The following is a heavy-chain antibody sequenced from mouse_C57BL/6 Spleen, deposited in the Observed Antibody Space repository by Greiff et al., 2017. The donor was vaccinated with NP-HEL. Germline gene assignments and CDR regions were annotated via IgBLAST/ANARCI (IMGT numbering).Heavy chain of an antibody. J-gene: IGHJ4*01. CDR3: AREGYYGSSFYAMDY. CDR2: IYPGDGDT. Sequence: QVQLQQSGPELVKPGASVKISCKASGYAFSSSWMNWVKQRPGKGLEWIGRIYPGDGDTNYNGKFKGKATLTADKSSSTAYMQLSSLTSEDSAVYFCAREGYYGSSFYAMDYWGQGTSVTVSS. CDR1: GYAFSSSW. D-gene: IGHD1-1*01. V-gene: IGHV1-82*01.